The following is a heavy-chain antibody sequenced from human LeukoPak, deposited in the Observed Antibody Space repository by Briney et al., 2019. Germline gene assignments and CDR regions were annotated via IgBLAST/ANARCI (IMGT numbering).Heavy chain of an antibody. CDR2: IIPIFGTA. D-gene: IGHD2-21*02. V-gene: IGHV1-69*13. J-gene: IGHJ6*02. Sequence: ASVKVSCTASGGTFSSYAISWVRQAPGQGLEWMGGIIPIFGTANYAQKFQGRVTITADESTSTAYMELSSLRSEDTAVYYCARDGGYCGGDCYPPGSYYYYGMDVWGQGTTVTVSS. CDR3: ARDGGYCGGDCYPPGSYYYYGMDV. CDR1: GGTFSSYA.